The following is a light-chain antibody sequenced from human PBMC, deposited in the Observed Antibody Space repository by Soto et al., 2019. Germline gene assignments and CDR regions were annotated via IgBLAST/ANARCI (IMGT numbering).Light chain of an antibody. V-gene: IGKV3-20*01. CDR3: QQYGSSPWT. Sequence: EIVLTQSPGTLSLSPGERATLSCRASQSVSSSYLAWYQQKPGQAPRLLSYGASSRATGIPDRFSGSGSGTDFTLTFSRLEPEDFAVYYCQQYGSSPWTFGQGTKVEIK. CDR2: GAS. J-gene: IGKJ1*01. CDR1: QSVSSSY.